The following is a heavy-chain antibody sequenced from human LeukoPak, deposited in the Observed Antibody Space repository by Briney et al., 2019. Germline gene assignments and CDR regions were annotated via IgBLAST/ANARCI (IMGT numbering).Heavy chain of an antibody. D-gene: IGHD1-26*01. V-gene: IGHV1-8*01. J-gene: IGHJ4*02. CDR3: ARAIRRRIVGATTGKYYFDY. CDR2: MNPNSGNT. CDR1: GYTLSSYD. Sequence: ASEKVSCKASGYTLSSYDINWVRQAPGQGLECMGGMNPNSGNTAYAQKSQGRVSMPKNTSISTAYMELSSLRFEDTDVYYCARAIRRRIVGATTGKYYFDYWGQGTLVTVSS.